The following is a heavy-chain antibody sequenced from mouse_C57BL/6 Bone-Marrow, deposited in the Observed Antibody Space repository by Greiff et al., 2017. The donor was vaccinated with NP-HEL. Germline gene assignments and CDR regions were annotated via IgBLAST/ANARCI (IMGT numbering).Heavy chain of an antibody. V-gene: IGHV1-55*01. D-gene: IGHD1-1*01. CDR2: IYPGSGST. Sequence: VQLQQSGAELVKPGASVKMSCKASGYTFTSYWITWVKQRPGQGLEWIGDIYPGSGSTNYNEKFKSKATLTVDTSSSTAYMQLSSLTSEDSAVYYCARDYGSSYTYDYWGQGTTLTVSS. CDR1: GYTFTSYW. CDR3: ARDYGSSYTYDY. J-gene: IGHJ2*01.